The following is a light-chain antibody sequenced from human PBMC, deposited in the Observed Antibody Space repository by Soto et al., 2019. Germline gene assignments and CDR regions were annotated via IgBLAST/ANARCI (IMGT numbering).Light chain of an antibody. V-gene: IGLV2-14*01. Sequence: QSALTQPASVSGSPGQSITISCTGTSSDVGGYKYVSWYQQHPGKAPKLMIYEVSNRPSGVANRFSGSKSGNTASLTISGLPAEDEADYYCSSYTTSSTHWVFGGGTKLTVL. CDR3: SSYTTSSTHWV. CDR1: SSDVGGYKY. J-gene: IGLJ3*02. CDR2: EVS.